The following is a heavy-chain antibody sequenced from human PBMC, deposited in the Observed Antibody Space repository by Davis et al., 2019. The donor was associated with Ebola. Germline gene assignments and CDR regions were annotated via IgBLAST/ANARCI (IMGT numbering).Heavy chain of an antibody. J-gene: IGHJ6*02. V-gene: IGHV3-11*04. CDR2: IDGTGTTT. CDR3: ARYDFWSYGMDV. Sequence: GGSLRLSCVASGFTFSDYYMSWIRKAPGKGLEWVSYIDGTGTTTNYAYPVKGRFTFPRDNAKNSLFLQMNSLRADDTAVYYCARYDFWSYGMDVWGQGTTVTVSS. CDR1: GFTFSDYY. D-gene: IGHD3-3*01.